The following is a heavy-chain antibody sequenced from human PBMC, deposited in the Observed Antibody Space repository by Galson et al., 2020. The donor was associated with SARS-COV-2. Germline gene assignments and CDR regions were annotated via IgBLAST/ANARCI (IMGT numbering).Heavy chain of an antibody. CDR1: GFTFSDYW. Sequence: GGSLSLSCVVSGFTFSDYWMNWIRQAPGKGLEWVANIRGDGSETNYADSVQGRFSISRDNAVDTLYLELNSLRVDDTAVYYCTREGWQGGYWGQGTRVTVSS. D-gene: IGHD2-15*01. CDR3: TREGWQGGY. J-gene: IGHJ4*02. V-gene: IGHV3-7*01. CDR2: IRGDGSET.